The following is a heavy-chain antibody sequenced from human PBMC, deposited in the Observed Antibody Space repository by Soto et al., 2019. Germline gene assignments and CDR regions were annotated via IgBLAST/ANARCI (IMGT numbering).Heavy chain of an antibody. V-gene: IGHV3-9*01. CDR1: GFTFDEDA. CDR3: TKDGCSSTSCYYYYYYMDV. Sequence: EVQLVESGGGLLQPGRSLRLSCAASGFTFDEDAMHWVRQAPGKGLEWVSGISWNSGSIGYADSVKGRFTISSDNSQNSLYLQMNSLRAEDTALYYCTKDGCSSTSCYYYYYYMDVWGKGTTVTVSS. J-gene: IGHJ6*03. CDR2: ISWNSGSI. D-gene: IGHD2-2*01.